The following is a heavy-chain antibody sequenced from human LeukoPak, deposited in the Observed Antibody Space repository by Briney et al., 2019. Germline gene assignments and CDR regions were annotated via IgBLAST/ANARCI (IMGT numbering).Heavy chain of an antibody. D-gene: IGHD6-13*01. Sequence: GGSLRLSCAASGFTFSSYAMSWVRQAPGKGLEWVSAISGSGGSTYYAGSVKGRFTISRDNSKNTLYLQMNSLRAEDTAVYYCAKSPWVSSWYEFDYWGQGTLVTVSS. CDR3: AKSPWVSSWYEFDY. CDR2: ISGSGGST. J-gene: IGHJ4*02. V-gene: IGHV3-23*01. CDR1: GFTFSSYA.